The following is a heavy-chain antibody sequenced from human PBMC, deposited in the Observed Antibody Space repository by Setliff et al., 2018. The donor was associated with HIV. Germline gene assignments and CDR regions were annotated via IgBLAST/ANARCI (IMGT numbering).Heavy chain of an antibody. V-gene: IGHV4-34*01. CDR1: GGSFSDYY. Sequence: SETLSLTCAVYGGSFSDYYWNWIRQPPGKGLEWIGEINHSGSTNYNPSLKSRVTISLDTSKNQFSLKLSSVTAAGTAVYYCAKLTPFDYWGQGTLVTSPQ. CDR3: AKLTPFDY. J-gene: IGHJ4*02. CDR2: INHSGST. D-gene: IGHD7-27*01.